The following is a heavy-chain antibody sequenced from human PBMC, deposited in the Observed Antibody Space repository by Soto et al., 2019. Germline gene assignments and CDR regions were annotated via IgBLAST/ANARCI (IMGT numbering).Heavy chain of an antibody. CDR1: GGSISSGGYY. Sequence: QVQLQESGPGLVKPSQTLSLTCTVSGGSISSGGYYWSWIRQHPGKGLEWIGYIYYSGSTYYNPSLKRRVTISVDTSKNPFSLKLSSVTAADTAVYYCARNRPFDPYDSSGYYGAYVFDYWGQGTLVTVSS. J-gene: IGHJ4*02. CDR3: ARNRPFDPYDSSGYYGAYVFDY. V-gene: IGHV4-31*03. CDR2: IYYSGST. D-gene: IGHD3-22*01.